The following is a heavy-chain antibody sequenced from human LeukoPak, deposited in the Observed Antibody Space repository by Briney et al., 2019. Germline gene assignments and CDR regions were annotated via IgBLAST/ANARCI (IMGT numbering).Heavy chain of an antibody. CDR2: INPSGGST. Sequence: GASVKVSCKASGGTFSSYAISWVRQAPGQGLEWMGIINPSGGSTSYAQKFQGRVTMTRDMSTSTVYMELSSLRSEDTAVYYCARVDTAMVTSLGYWGQGTLVTVSS. J-gene: IGHJ4*02. V-gene: IGHV1-46*01. CDR1: GGTFSSYA. CDR3: ARVDTAMVTSLGY. D-gene: IGHD5-18*01.